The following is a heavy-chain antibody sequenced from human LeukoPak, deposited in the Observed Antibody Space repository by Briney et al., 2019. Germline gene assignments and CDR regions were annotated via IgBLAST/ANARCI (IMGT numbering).Heavy chain of an antibody. CDR1: GGSISSGGYY. CDR3: ARGPQGDYDILTGYDY. CDR2: IYYSGST. Sequence: SETLSLTCTVSGGSISSGGYYWSWIRQHPGKGLEWIGYIYYSGSTYYNPSLKSRVIISVDTSKNQFSLKLSSVTAADTAVYYCARGPQGDYDILTGYDYWGQGTLVTVSS. D-gene: IGHD3-9*01. J-gene: IGHJ4*02. V-gene: IGHV4-31*03.